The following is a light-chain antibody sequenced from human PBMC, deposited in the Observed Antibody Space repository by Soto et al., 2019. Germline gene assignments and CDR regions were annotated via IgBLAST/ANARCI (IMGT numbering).Light chain of an antibody. CDR1: SSDVGGYNY. J-gene: IGLJ1*01. V-gene: IGLV2-14*01. CDR2: GVS. Sequence: QSALTQPASVSGSPGQSITMSCTGTSSDVGGYNYVSWYQQHPGKAPKLMIYGVSNRPSGVANRFSGSKSGNTASLTISGLQAEDEVDYYCSSYTSSSTLYVFGTGTKVTVL. CDR3: SSYTSSSTLYV.